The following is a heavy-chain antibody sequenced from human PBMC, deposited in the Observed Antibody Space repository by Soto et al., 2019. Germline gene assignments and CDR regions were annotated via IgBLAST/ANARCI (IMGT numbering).Heavy chain of an antibody. Sequence: QVQLQESGPGLVKPSQTLSLTCTVSGGSISSGGYYWSWIRQHPGKGLEWIGYIYYSGSTYYNPYLKSRVTISVDTSKNHFSLKLGSVTAADTAVYYCARWEGYCSGGSCYSSRWFDPWGQGTLVTVSS. CDR1: GGSISSGGYY. V-gene: IGHV4-31*03. J-gene: IGHJ5*02. D-gene: IGHD2-15*01. CDR3: ARWEGYCSGGSCYSSRWFDP. CDR2: IYYSGST.